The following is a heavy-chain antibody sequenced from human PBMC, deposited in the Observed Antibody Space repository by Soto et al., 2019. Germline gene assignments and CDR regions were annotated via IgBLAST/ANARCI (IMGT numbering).Heavy chain of an antibody. D-gene: IGHD2-15*01. CDR1: GGSISSGDYY. J-gene: IGHJ4*02. Sequence: LSLTCTVSGGSISSGDYYWSWIRQPPGKGLEWIGYIYYSGSTYYNPSLKSRVTISVDTSKNQFSLKLSSVTAADTAVYYCARAVKDELPHFDYWGQGTLVTVSS. CDR3: ARAVKDELPHFDY. CDR2: IYYSGST. V-gene: IGHV4-30-4*01.